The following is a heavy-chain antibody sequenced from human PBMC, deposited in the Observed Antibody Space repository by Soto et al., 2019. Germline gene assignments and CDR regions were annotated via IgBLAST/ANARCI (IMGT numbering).Heavy chain of an antibody. V-gene: IGHV3-30*18. CDR3: AKDLHLDY. CDR2: ISYDGSNK. CDR1: GFTFSSYG. J-gene: IGHJ4*02. Sequence: QVQLVESGGGVVQPGRSLRLSCAASGFTFSSYGMHWVRQAPGKGLEWVAVISYDGSNKYYADSVKGRFTISRDNSKNTLYLQMNSLRAEDTAVHYCAKDLHLDYWGQGTLVTVSS.